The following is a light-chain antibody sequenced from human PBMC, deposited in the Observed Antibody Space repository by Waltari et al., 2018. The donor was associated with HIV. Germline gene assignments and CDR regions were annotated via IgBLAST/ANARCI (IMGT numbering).Light chain of an antibody. V-gene: IGKV1-6*01. J-gene: IGKJ5*01. CDR1: QGIRND. CDR3: LQVYNYPLA. CDR2: AAS. Sequence: AIQMNQSPSSLSESVGNRVSITCRASQGIRNDLGWYQQKPGKAPKLLSYAASSLQSGVPSRFGFSGTCTDFTLTICGLQPDDIATDDCLQVYNYPLASGRGTRLEI.